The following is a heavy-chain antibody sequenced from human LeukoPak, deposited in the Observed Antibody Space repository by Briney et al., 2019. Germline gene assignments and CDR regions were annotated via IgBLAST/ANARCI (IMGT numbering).Heavy chain of an antibody. CDR3: ARDRYSSSPYYLDY. V-gene: IGHV1-69*13. CDR1: GGTFSSYA. CDR2: IIPISGTA. J-gene: IGHJ4*02. Sequence: GASVKVSCKASGGTFSSYAISWVRQAPGQGLEWMGGIIPISGTANYAQKFHGRVTITADESTSTSYMELSSLRSEDTAVYYCARDRYSSSPYYLDYWGQGNLVTVSS. D-gene: IGHD6-13*01.